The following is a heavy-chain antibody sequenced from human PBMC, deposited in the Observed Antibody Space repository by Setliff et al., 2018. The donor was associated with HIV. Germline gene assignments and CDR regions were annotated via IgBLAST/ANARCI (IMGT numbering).Heavy chain of an antibody. D-gene: IGHD6-19*01. CDR2: IHYGGRS. CDR1: GDSISDDDYY. J-gene: IGHJ4*02. Sequence: SETLSLTCTMSGDSISDDDYYWGWIRQPPGKGLEWIGIIHYGGRSYYGPSLKSRVTISVDTSKTQFSLKLRSVAASDTAIYYCASPASGGSSGQYHYWGQGTLVTVSS. CDR3: ASPASGGSSGQYHY. V-gene: IGHV4-39*01.